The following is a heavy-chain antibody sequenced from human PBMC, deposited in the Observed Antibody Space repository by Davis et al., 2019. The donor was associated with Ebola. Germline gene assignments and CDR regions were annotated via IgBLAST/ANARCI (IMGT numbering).Heavy chain of an antibody. CDR3: ARWGPDY. D-gene: IGHD3-16*01. J-gene: IGHJ4*02. Sequence: GESLKISCTASGFTFGDYAMSWVRQAPGKGLEWVANIKQDGSENFYVDSVKGRFTISRDNTRNLLFLHMNILRVEDTAVYYCARWGPDYWGQGTLVIVSS. CDR2: IKQDGSEN. V-gene: IGHV3-7*01. CDR1: GFTFGDYA.